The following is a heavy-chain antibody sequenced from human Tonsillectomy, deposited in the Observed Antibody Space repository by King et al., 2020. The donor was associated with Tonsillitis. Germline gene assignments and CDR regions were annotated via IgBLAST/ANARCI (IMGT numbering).Heavy chain of an antibody. CDR3: ARCSSGWYNWFDP. J-gene: IGHJ5*02. CDR1: GYTFTGYY. CDR2: INPNSGGT. D-gene: IGHD6-19*01. Sequence: QLVQSGAEVKKPGASVKVSCKASGYTFTGYYMHWVRQAPGQGLEWMGWINPNSGGTNYAQKFQGMVTMTRDTSITTAYMELSSLRSDDTAVYYCARCSSGWYNWFDPWGQGTLVTVSS. V-gene: IGHV1-2*02.